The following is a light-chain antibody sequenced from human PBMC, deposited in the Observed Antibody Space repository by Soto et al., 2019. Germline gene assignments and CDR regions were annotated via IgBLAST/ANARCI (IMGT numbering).Light chain of an antibody. CDR1: QTISSW. Sequence: DIQMTQSPSTLSGSVGDRVTITCRASQTISSWLAWYQQKPGKAPKLLIYKASTLKTGVPSRFSGSGSGTEFTLTISSLQPEDFATYYCQHYNSYPETFGQGTKVEI. CDR2: KAS. J-gene: IGKJ1*01. CDR3: QHYNSYPET. V-gene: IGKV1-5*03.